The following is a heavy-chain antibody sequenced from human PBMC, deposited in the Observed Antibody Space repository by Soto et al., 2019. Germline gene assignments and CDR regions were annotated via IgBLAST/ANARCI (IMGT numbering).Heavy chain of an antibody. D-gene: IGHD2-15*01. CDR1: GFTFISYS. J-gene: IGHJ4*02. CDR3: ARIRTYCSGGYCYSDYFDY. Sequence: GGSLRLSCAASGFTFISYSMNWVRQAPGKGLEWVSYITGTSSTIYYADSVKGRFTISRDNAKNSLYLQMNSLRDEDMAVYYCARIRTYCSGGYCYSDYFDYWGQGTLVTVSS. V-gene: IGHV3-48*02. CDR2: ITGTSSTI.